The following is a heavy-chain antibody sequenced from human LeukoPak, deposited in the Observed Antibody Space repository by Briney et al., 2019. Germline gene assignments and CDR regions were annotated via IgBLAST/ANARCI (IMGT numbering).Heavy chain of an antibody. J-gene: IGHJ4*02. Sequence: SETLSLTCTVSGGSINGYYWSWIRQPPGKGLEWIAYIDYSGNTDYNPSPKSRVIISIDTSKNQFSLKVRSVTAADLAIYYCARTASMVTTVIDYWGQGTLVTVSS. CDR1: GGSINGYY. CDR2: IDYSGNT. D-gene: IGHD4-17*01. CDR3: ARTASMVTTVIDY. V-gene: IGHV4-59*12.